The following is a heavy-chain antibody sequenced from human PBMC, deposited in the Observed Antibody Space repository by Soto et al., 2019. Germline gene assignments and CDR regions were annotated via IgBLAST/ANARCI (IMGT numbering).Heavy chain of an antibody. D-gene: IGHD3-16*02. CDR2: ISSNGGST. Sequence: GGSLRLSGSASGFTFSSYAMHWVRQAPGKGLEYVSAISSNGGSTYYADSVKGRFTISRDNSKNTLYLQMSSLRAEDAAVYYCVNAPYMITLGRVIVPPYDAFDIWGQGTMVTVS. V-gene: IGHV3-64D*06. CDR1: GFTFSSYA. J-gene: IGHJ3*02. CDR3: VNAPYMITLGRVIVPPYDAFDI.